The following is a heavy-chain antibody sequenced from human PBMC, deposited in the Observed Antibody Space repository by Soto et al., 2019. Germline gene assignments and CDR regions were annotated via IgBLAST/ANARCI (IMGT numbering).Heavy chain of an antibody. CDR3: ARVDNGDFDY. CDR2: IYYSGST. D-gene: IGHD4-17*01. Sequence: PSGTHSLTFTVLDCALRRGVCSWTLIRQPPGKGLEWIGYIYYSGSTYYNPSLKSRVTISVDTSKNQFSLKLSSVTAADTAVYYCARVDNGDFDYWGQGTLVTVSS. V-gene: IGHV4-30-4*01. J-gene: IGHJ4*02. CDR1: DCALRRGVCS.